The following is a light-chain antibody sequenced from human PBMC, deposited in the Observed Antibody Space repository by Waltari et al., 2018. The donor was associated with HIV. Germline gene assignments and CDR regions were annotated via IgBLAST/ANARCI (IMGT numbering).Light chain of an antibody. V-gene: IGLV6-57*01. CDR3: QSSDSSNWV. CDR1: SGSIASNY. J-gene: IGLJ3*02. Sequence: NFMLTQPHSVSESSGKTVTISCTRRSGSIASNYVQWYQQRPGSSPTTVIYEDNQRPSGVPDRFSGSIDSSSNSASLTISGLKTEDEADYYCQSSDSSNWVFGGGTKLTVL. CDR2: EDN.